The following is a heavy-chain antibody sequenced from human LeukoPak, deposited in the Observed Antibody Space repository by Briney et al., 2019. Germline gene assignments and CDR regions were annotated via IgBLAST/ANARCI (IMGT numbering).Heavy chain of an antibody. V-gene: IGHV3-21*01. CDR1: GFTFSTYR. J-gene: IGHJ4*02. CDR2: ISSCGYL. D-gene: IGHD6-13*01. CDR3: ARDERGIDY. Sequence: GGSLRLSCAASGFTFSTYRINWVRQAPGKGLEWVSSISSCGYLYYADSVRGRFTRSRDNAKGSVLLQMYSLRADDTAVYYCARDERGIDYWGQGTLVTVSS.